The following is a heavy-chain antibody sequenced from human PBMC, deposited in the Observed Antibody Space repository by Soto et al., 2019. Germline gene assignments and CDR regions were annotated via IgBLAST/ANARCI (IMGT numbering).Heavy chain of an antibody. V-gene: IGHV4-61*01. CDR1: GASVSSKSAA. D-gene: IGHD5-12*01. CDR3: ARHDYADRTFDL. J-gene: IGHJ3*01. Sequence: SQTLSLTCAISGASVSSKSAAWNWIRQPPGSALEWIGYIQYSGDTNYNSSLKSRVTISVDRSRNRFSLKLTSVTAADTAFYYCARHDYADRTFDLWGQGTKVTVSS. CDR2: IQYSGDT.